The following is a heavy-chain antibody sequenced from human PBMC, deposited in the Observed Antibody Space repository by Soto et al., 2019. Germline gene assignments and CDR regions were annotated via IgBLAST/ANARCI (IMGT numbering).Heavy chain of an antibody. J-gene: IGHJ5*02. V-gene: IGHV3-33*01. D-gene: IGHD3-3*01. CDR2: IWYDGSNK. Sequence: GGSLRLSCAASGFTFSSYGMHWVRQAPGKGLEWVAVIWYDGSNKYYADSVKGRFTISRDNSKNTLYLQMNSLRAEDTAVYYCARDTIFGSPAGFYPWGQGTLVTVSS. CDR1: GFTFSSYG. CDR3: ARDTIFGSPAGFYP.